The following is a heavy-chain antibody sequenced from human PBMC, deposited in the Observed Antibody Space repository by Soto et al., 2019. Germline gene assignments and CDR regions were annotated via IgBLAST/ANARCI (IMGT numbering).Heavy chain of an antibody. CDR1: GGTFSSYA. Sequence: SVKVSCKASGGTFSSYAISWVRQAPGQGLEWMGGIIPIFGTANYAQKFQGRVTITADESTSTAYMELSSLRSEDRAVYYCARYYYDSSGYDGMDVWGQGTTVTVSS. J-gene: IGHJ6*02. D-gene: IGHD3-22*01. CDR3: ARYYYDSSGYDGMDV. CDR2: IIPIFGTA. V-gene: IGHV1-69*13.